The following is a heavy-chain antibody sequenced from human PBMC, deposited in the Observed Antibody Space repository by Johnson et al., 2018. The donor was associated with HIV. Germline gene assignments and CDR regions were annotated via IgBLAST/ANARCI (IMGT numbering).Heavy chain of an antibody. CDR3: ARVKDSDAFDI. CDR1: GFTFSDYY. J-gene: IGHJ3*02. V-gene: IGHV3-11*01. Sequence: QVQLVESGGGLVKPGGSLRLSCAASGFTFSDYYMSWIRQAPGKGLEWVSVIYSGGSTYYADSVKGRFTISSDNANNSLYLKMNSLRAEDTAVYCCARVKDSDAFDIWGQGTMVTVSS. CDR2: IYSGGST. D-gene: IGHD2-15*01.